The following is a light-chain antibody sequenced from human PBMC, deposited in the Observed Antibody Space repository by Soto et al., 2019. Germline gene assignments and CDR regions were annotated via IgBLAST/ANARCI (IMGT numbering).Light chain of an antibody. CDR3: QQSYSTPIT. CDR1: QSISSY. J-gene: IGKJ5*01. V-gene: IGKV1-39*01. CDR2: AAS. Sequence: DIQMTQSPSSLSASVGDRVTITCRASQSISSYLNWYQQKPGKAPKLLIYAASSLQSGVLSRFSGSGSGTDFTLTISSLQPEDFATYYCQQSYSTPITFGQGTRLEI.